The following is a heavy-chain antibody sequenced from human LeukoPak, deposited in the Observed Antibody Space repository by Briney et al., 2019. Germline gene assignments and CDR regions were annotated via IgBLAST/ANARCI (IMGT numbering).Heavy chain of an antibody. V-gene: IGHV3-66*04. D-gene: IGHD6-19*01. CDR2: IYSGGSA. J-gene: IGHJ4*02. Sequence: GGSLRLSCAASGFTVSSNYMSWVRQAPGKGLEWVSVIYSGGSAYYADSVKGRFTISRDNSKNTLYLQMNSLRAEDTAVYYCASQIAVAGTALDYWGQGTLVTVSS. CDR3: ASQIAVAGTALDY. CDR1: GFTVSSNY.